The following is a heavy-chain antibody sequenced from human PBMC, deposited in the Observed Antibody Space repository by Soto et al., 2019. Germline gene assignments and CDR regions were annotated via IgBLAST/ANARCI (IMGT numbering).Heavy chain of an antibody. D-gene: IGHD2-15*01. V-gene: IGHV4-30-4*01. CDR1: GGSISSGDYY. J-gene: IGHJ6*02. CDR3: ARGYCSGGSCYSDDYGMDV. Sequence: SETLSLTCTVSGGSISSGDYYWSWIRQPPGKGLEWIGYIYYSGSTYYNPSLKSRVTISVDTSKNQFSLKLSSVTAADTAVYYCARGYCSGGSCYSDDYGMDVWGQGTTVTVSS. CDR2: IYYSGST.